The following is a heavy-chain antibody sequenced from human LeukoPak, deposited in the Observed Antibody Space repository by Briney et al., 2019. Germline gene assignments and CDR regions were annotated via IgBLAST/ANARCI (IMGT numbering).Heavy chain of an antibody. D-gene: IGHD1-26*01. J-gene: IGHJ6*02. Sequence: PGRSLRLSCAASGFTLSRYAMHWVRQAPGKGLEWLAVISFDGSEIYYADSVKGRFTISRDVSKNTLYLQMNSLRAEDTAVYYCAKCHSGNYYYGMDVWGQGTTVTVSS. CDR1: GFTLSRYA. CDR3: AKCHSGNYYYGMDV. CDR2: ISFDGSEI. V-gene: IGHV3-30-3*02.